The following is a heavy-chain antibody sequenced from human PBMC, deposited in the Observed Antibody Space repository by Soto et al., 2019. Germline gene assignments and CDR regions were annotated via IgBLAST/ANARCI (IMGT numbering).Heavy chain of an antibody. D-gene: IGHD2-15*01. V-gene: IGHV3-30-3*01. J-gene: IGHJ5*02. Sequence: SLRLSCAASGFTFSSYAMHWVRQAPGKGLEWVAVISYDGSNKYYADSVKGRFTISRDNSKNTLYLQMNSLRAEDTAVYYCAREIVVVVAATRSWFDPWGQGTLVTVSS. CDR2: ISYDGSNK. CDR3: AREIVVVVAATRSWFDP. CDR1: GFTFSSYA.